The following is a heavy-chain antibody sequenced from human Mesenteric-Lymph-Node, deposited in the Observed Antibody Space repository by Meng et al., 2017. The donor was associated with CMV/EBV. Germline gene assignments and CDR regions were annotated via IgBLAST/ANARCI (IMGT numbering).Heavy chain of an antibody. J-gene: IGHJ4*02. CDR1: GFTFSSYE. V-gene: IGHV3-48*03. Sequence: GGSLRLSCAASGFTFSSYEMNWVRLAPGKGLEWISKIGTSGNMIEYADSVEGRFTISRDNAQNLLYLQMDSLRDEDTAVYYCARDPDRDYYGSGRCLDFWGQGTLVTVSS. CDR2: IGTSGNMI. D-gene: IGHD3-10*01. CDR3: ARDPDRDYYGSGRCLDF.